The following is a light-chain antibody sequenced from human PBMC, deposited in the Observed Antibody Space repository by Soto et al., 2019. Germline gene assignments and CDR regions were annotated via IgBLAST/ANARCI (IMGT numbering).Light chain of an antibody. V-gene: IGLV2-14*03. Sequence: QSVLTQPASVSGSPGQSIAISCTGTSSDVGAFNYVSWYQQPPGKAPKFMIFDVSSRPSGVSDRFSGSKSGNTASLTISGLQTEDEADYYCASYTTSSTYVFGTGTKVTVL. CDR2: DVS. J-gene: IGLJ1*01. CDR1: SSDVGAFNY. CDR3: ASYTTSSTYV.